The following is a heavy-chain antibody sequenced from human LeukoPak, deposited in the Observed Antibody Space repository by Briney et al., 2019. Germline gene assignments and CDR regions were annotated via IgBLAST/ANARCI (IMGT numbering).Heavy chain of an antibody. J-gene: IGHJ6*03. CDR3: ARGSHYDILTGFGYYYYMDV. D-gene: IGHD3-9*01. CDR1: GGTFSSYA. CDR2: IIPIFGTA. Sequence: SVKVSCKASGGTFSSYAISGVRQAPGQGLEWMGGIIPIFGTANYAQKFQGRVTITTDESTSTAYMELSSLRSEDTAVYYCARGSHYDILTGFGYYYYMDVWGKGTTVTVSS. V-gene: IGHV1-69*05.